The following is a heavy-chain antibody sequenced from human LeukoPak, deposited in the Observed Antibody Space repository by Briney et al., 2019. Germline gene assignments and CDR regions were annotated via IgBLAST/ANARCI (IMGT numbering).Heavy chain of an antibody. CDR2: INSDGSDT. CDR1: GFTFSNFW. V-gene: IGHV3-74*01. CDR3: VGGYDPHY. D-gene: IGHD2-15*01. Sequence: GGSLRLSCAASGFTFSNFWMHWVRQAPGMGLVWVSRINSDGSDTSYADSVKGRLTISRDNAKNTLYLQMNSLRAEDTAIYYCVGGYDPHYWGQGTLVTVSS. J-gene: IGHJ4*02.